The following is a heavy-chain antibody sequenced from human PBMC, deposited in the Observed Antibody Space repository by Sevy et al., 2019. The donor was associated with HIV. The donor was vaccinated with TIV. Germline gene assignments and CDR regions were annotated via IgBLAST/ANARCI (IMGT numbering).Heavy chain of an antibody. CDR1: AFTFSNDW. Sequence: GGSLRLSCVASAFTFSNDWMTWVRQAPGKGLEWVGHIRSATDGGTTDYAAPVKGRFTISRHNSKNTVYLEMNSLKNEDTGVYFCATLSGNYWGDWLDPWGQGTLVTVSS. J-gene: IGHJ5*02. CDR2: IRSATDGGTT. CDR3: ATLSGNYWGDWLDP. V-gene: IGHV3-15*07. D-gene: IGHD5-12*01.